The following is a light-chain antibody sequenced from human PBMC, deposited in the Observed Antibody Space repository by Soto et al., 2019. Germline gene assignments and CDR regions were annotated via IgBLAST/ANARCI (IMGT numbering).Light chain of an antibody. V-gene: IGKV3-11*01. J-gene: IGKJ1*01. Sequence: EIVLTQSPATLSLSPGERATLSCRASQSVSSYLAWYQQKPGQAPRLLIYDASNRATGIPARFSGSGSGTDFTLTISSLEPEDFAVYYCHQRSNWLWTFGQGTKVDIK. CDR1: QSVSSY. CDR2: DAS. CDR3: HQRSNWLWT.